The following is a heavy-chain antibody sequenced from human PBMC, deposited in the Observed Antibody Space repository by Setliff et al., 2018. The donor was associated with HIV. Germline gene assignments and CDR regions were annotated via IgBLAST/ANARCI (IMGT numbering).Heavy chain of an antibody. CDR3: AREERYYDGKGALDY. D-gene: IGHD3-22*01. V-gene: IGHV1-2*06. CDR2: INPNSGGT. CDR1: GYTFTGYY. J-gene: IGHJ4*02. Sequence: ASVKVSCKASGYTFTGYYMHWVRQAPGQGLEWMGRINPNSGGTNYAQKFQGRVTMTRDTSITTAYMELSRLISDGTAVYYCAREERYYDGKGALDYWGQGTLVTVSS.